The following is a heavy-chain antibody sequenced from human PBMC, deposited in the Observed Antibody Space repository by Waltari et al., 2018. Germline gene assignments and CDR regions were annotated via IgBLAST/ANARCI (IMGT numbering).Heavy chain of an antibody. V-gene: IGHV3-23*01. J-gene: IGHJ4*02. CDR2: SSGSGGST. Sequence: EVQLLESGGGLVQPGGSLRLSCAASGFTFSSYAMSWVRQAPGKGLEWVSASSGSGGSTYYADSVKGRFTISRDNSKNTLYLQMNSLRAEDTAVYYCAKGSVRYLDYFDYWGQGTLVTVSS. CDR3: AKGSVRYLDYFDY. D-gene: IGHD3-9*01. CDR1: GFTFSSYA.